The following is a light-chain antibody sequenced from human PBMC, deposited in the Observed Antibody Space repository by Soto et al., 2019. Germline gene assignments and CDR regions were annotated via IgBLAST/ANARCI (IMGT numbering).Light chain of an antibody. J-gene: IGLJ1*01. CDR1: SSDVGAYNY. CDR3: SSYAGSNNLV. V-gene: IGLV2-8*01. Sequence: QSALTQPPSASGSPGQSVTISCTGTSSDVGAYNYVSWYQQHPGKAPKLMIFEVNKRPSGVPDRFSGSKSGNTASLTVSGLQAEDVADYYCSSYAGSNNLVFGTGTKLTVL. CDR2: EVN.